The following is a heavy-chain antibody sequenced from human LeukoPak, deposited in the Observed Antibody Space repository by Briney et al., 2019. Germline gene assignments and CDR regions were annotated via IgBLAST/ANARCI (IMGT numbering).Heavy chain of an antibody. V-gene: IGHV3-30*04. J-gene: IGHJ6*02. CDR2: ISNDERNK. D-gene: IGHD2-2*01. CDR3: ARANTPWYQLPEPWGYGMDV. Sequence: PGGSLRLSCAASGFTFTNFAMHWVRQAPGKGLEWVAVISNDERNKYYADSVKGRFTISRDNAKNSLYLQMNSLRAEDTAVYYCARANTPWYQLPEPWGYGMDVWGQGTTVTVSS. CDR1: GFTFTNFA.